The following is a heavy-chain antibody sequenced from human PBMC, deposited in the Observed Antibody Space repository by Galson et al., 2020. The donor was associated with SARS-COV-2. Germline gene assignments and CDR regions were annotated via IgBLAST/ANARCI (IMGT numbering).Heavy chain of an antibody. D-gene: IGHD3-22*01. CDR1: GFTFNIYA. Sequence: GGSLRLSCAASGFTFNIYAMAWVRQVPGKGLEWVSAITASGGVTHYADSVRGRFTVSRDNSKKTLYLQMNSLRAEDTAAYFCARDRDSTTFYAGDYWGQGTRVTVSS. J-gene: IGHJ4*02. CDR2: ITASGGVT. V-gene: IGHV3-23*01. CDR3: ARDRDSTTFYAGDY.